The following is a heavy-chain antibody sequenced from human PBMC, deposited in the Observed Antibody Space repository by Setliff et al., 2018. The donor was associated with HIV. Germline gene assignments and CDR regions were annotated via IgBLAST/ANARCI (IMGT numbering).Heavy chain of an antibody. CDR3: ARQGDPVYGGSSGVFDC. CDR1: GYSISGGYY. Sequence: SETLSLTCAVSGYSISGGYYWGWIRQPPGKGLEWIGSIYHSGTTYYNPSLKSRVTISLDTSKNQFSLKLSSVTASDTAVFYCARQGDPVYGGSSGVFDCWGQGTLVTVSS. V-gene: IGHV4-38-2*01. D-gene: IGHD2-15*01. J-gene: IGHJ4*02. CDR2: IYHSGTT.